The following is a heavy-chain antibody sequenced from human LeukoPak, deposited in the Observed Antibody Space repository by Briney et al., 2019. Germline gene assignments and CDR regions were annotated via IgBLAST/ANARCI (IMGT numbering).Heavy chain of an antibody. Sequence: ASVKVSCKASGYTFTSYGISWVRQAPGQGLEWMGWISAYNGNTNYAQKLQGRVTMTTDTSTSTAYMELRSLRSVDTAVYYCARDRYCSSTSCYRGRFDPWGQGTLVTVSS. CDR1: GYTFTSYG. V-gene: IGHV1-18*04. J-gene: IGHJ5*02. CDR3: ARDRYCSSTSCYRGRFDP. D-gene: IGHD2-2*01. CDR2: ISAYNGNT.